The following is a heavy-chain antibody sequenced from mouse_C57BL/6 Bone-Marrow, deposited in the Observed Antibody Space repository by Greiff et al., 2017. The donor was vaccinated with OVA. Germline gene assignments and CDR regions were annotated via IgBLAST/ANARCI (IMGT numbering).Heavy chain of an antibody. CDR2: IDPENGDT. CDR3: TTTYYYGTLYYFDY. CDR1: GFNIKDDY. Sequence: VQLQQSGAELVRPGASVKLSCTASGFNIKDDYMHWVKQRPEQGLEWIGWIDPENGDTEYASKFQGKATITADTSFNTAYLQLSSLTSEDTAVYYCTTTYYYGTLYYFDYWGQGTTLTVSS. V-gene: IGHV14-4*01. J-gene: IGHJ2*01. D-gene: IGHD1-1*01.